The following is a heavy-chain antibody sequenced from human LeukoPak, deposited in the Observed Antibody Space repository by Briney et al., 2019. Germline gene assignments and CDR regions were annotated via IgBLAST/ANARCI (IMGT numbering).Heavy chain of an antibody. J-gene: IGHJ4*02. D-gene: IGHD6-13*01. CDR1: GDSVSSDSAA. CDR2: TYYRSKWYT. V-gene: IGHV6-1*01. CDR3: ARAARYSSSNNVFDY. Sequence: SQTLALTCGISGDSVSSDSAAWNWIRQSPSRGLEWLGRTYYRSKWYTDYAVSVKSRITINPDTSKNQFSLQLNSVTPEDTAMYYCARAARYSSSNNVFDYWGQGTLVTVSS.